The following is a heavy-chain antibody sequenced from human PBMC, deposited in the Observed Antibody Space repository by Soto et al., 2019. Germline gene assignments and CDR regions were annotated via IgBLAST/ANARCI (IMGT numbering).Heavy chain of an antibody. Sequence: ASVKVSCKVSGYTLTELSMHWVRQAPGKGLEWMGGFDPEDGETIYAQKFQGRVTMTEDTSTDTAYMELSSLRSEDTAVYYCATHGGCSSGYYSCYGMDVWGQGTTVTVSS. D-gene: IGHD6-6*01. CDR2: FDPEDGET. CDR3: ATHGGCSSGYYSCYGMDV. J-gene: IGHJ6*02. V-gene: IGHV1-24*01. CDR1: GYTLTELS.